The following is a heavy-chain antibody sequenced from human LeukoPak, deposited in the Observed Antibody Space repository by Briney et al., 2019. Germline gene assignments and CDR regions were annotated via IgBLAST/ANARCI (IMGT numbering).Heavy chain of an antibody. V-gene: IGHV4-34*01. CDR1: GGSFSGYY. CDR3: ARDRGSADCSSTSCYVGWFDP. J-gene: IGHJ5*02. Sequence: SSETLSLTCAVYGGSFSGYYWSWIRQPPGKGLEWIGEINHSGSTNYNPSLKSRVTISVDTSKNQFSLKLSSVTAADTAVYYCARDRGSADCSSTSCYVGWFDPWGQGTLVTVSS. CDR2: INHSGST. D-gene: IGHD2-2*01.